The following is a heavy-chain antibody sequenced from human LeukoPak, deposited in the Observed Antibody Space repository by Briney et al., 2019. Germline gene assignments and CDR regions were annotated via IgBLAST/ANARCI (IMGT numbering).Heavy chain of an antibody. CDR3: ARGHPGVMPPNAFDI. Sequence: GGSLRLSCAASGFTFSNYWMHWVRQAPGKGLVWVARMNSDGGSITYADSLEGRFTISRDNAKNTLYLQVNSLTAEDTAVYYCARGHPGVMPPNAFDIWGQGTMVTVSS. CDR1: GFTFSNYW. D-gene: IGHD2-21*01. CDR2: MNSDGGSI. V-gene: IGHV3-74*01. J-gene: IGHJ3*02.